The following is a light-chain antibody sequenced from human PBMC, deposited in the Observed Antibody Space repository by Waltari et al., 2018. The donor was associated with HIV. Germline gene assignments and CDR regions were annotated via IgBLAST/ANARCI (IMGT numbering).Light chain of an antibody. V-gene: IGKV3-15*01. CDR3: QQYNNLPPLT. J-gene: IGKJ4*01. CDR1: QSVSIN. Sequence: EIVLTQSPATLSVPPGERATLSGRASQSVSINFAWYQQKPGQAPRLLIYGASTRATGIPARFSGSGSGTEFTLTISSLQSEDFAVYYCQQYNNLPPLTFGGGTKVEIK. CDR2: GAS.